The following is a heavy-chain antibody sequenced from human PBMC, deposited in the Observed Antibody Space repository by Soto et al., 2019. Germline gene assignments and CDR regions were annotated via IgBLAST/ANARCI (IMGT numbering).Heavy chain of an antibody. CDR3: ARTYGSGDYFLPFEY. Sequence: QVQLLQSEAEVKKPGASVKVSCKASGYMFNTYGITWVRQAPGQGLEWMGWISVYNGNIDYAQKFEGRVTMTIDTSTSTAYMELKSLTSDDTAVYYCARTYGSGDYFLPFEYWGQGTPVSVSS. V-gene: IGHV1-18*01. J-gene: IGHJ4*02. CDR1: GYMFNTYG. D-gene: IGHD3-10*01. CDR2: ISVYNGNI.